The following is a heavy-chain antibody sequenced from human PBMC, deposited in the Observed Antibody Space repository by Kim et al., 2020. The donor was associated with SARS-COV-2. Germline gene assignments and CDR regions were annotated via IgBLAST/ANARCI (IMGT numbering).Heavy chain of an antibody. V-gene: IGHV3-74*01. J-gene: IGHJ4*02. D-gene: IGHD6-13*01. CDR3: ARVLGSSSWYNDY. Sequence: YADSVKSRFTITRGTAKSTLYLQMNSLRAEDTAVYYCARVLGSSSWYNDYWGQGTLVTVSS.